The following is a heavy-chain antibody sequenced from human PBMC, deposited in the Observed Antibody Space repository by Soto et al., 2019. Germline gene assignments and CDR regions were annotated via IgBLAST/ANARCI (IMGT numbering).Heavy chain of an antibody. J-gene: IGHJ4*02. Sequence: SETLSLTCPVSGYSISIGNYWGWIRQPPGKRLEWIGSIYQSGSTYYNPSLRSRATISVDTSKNQFSLKLSSVAAADTAVYYCARVLGAPLYYFDYWGQGILVTVSS. CDR2: IYQSGST. CDR3: ARVLGAPLYYFDY. D-gene: IGHD1-26*01. V-gene: IGHV4-38-2*02. CDR1: GYSISIGNY.